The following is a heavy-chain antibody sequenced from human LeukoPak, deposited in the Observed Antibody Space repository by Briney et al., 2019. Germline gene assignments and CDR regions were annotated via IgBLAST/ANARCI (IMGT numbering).Heavy chain of an antibody. D-gene: IGHD2/OR15-2a*01. V-gene: IGHV5-51*01. CDR2: IYLSDSAT. CDR1: GYSSTEYW. Sequence: GESLKISCKTSGYSSTEYWIGWVRRMPGKGLEWMGIIYLSDSATRYSPSFQGQVTISADKSISTAYLQWSGLKASDTAIYYCGGSPDFLEAKAADYWGQGTRVTVSS. J-gene: IGHJ4*02. CDR3: GGSPDFLEAKAADY.